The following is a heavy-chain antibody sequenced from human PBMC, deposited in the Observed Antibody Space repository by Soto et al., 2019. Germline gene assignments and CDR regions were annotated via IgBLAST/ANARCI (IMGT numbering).Heavy chain of an antibody. V-gene: IGHV3-48*01. CDR3: ARVAELYTWNGYYYGMDV. CDR1: GFTFSSYS. D-gene: IGHD1-1*01. Sequence: EVQLVESGGGLVQPGGSLRLSCAASGFTFSSYSMNWARQAPGKGLEWVSYISSSSSTIYYADSVKGRFTISRDNAKNSLYLQMNSLRAEDTAVYYCARVAELYTWNGYYYGMDVWGQGTTVTVSS. CDR2: ISSSSSTI. J-gene: IGHJ6*02.